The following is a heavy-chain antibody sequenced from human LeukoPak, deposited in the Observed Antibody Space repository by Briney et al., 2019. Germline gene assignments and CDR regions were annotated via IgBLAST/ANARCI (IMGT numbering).Heavy chain of an antibody. CDR2: IYYSGST. Sequence: SETLSLTCTVSGGSISSSSYYWGWIRQPPGKGLEWIGSIYYSGSTYYNPSLKSRVTISVDTSKNQFSLKLSSVTAADTAVYCCARLMVRGVRTDYWGQGTLVTVSS. CDR1: GGSISSSSYY. J-gene: IGHJ4*02. V-gene: IGHV4-39*01. CDR3: ARLMVRGVRTDY. D-gene: IGHD3-10*01.